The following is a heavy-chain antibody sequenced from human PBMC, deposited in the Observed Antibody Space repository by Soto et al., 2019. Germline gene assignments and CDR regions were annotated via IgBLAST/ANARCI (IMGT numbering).Heavy chain of an antibody. D-gene: IGHD3-10*01. Sequence: ASVEVSCKASGNTFTSYDINWVRQATGHGLEWMGWINPNSGNIGYAQKFQGRVTMTRDTAIRTAYMEVSRLRSDDTAVYYCARGRASGSYYLLDYWGQGTLVTVSS. CDR3: ARGRASGSYYLLDY. V-gene: IGHV1-8*01. CDR1: GNTFTSYD. J-gene: IGHJ4*02. CDR2: INPNSGNI.